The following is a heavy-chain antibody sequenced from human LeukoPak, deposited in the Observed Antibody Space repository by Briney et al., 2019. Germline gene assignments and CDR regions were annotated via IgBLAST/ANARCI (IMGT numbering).Heavy chain of an antibody. Sequence: GASVKVSCKASGYTFTGYYMHWVRQAPGQGLEWMGWINPNSGGTNYAQKFQGRVTMTRDTSISTAYMELSRLRSDDTAVYYCATPPIVVVPAANQDYWGQGTLVTVSS. CDR1: GYTFTGYY. CDR3: ATPPIVVVPAANQDY. J-gene: IGHJ4*02. V-gene: IGHV1-2*02. CDR2: INPNSGGT. D-gene: IGHD2-2*01.